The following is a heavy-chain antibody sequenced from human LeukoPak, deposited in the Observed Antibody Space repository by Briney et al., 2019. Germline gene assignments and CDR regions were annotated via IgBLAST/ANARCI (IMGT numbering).Heavy chain of an antibody. CDR2: ISGSGGST. J-gene: IGHJ4*02. CDR3: ANALGGDDSSGPLYYFDY. CDR1: GFTFSSYA. Sequence: GGSLRLSCAASGFTFSSYAMSWVRQAPGKGLEWVSAISGSGGSTYYADSVKGRFTISRDNSKNTLYLQMNGLRAEDTAVYYCANALGGDDSSGPLYYFDYWGQGTLVTVSS. V-gene: IGHV3-23*01. D-gene: IGHD3-22*01.